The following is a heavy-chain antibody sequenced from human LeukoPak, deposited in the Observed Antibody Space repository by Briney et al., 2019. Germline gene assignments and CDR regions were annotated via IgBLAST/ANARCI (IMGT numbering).Heavy chain of an antibody. CDR3: ARGGPYSVYGDYRNYFDY. V-gene: IGHV3-21*01. CDR1: GFTFNSYS. Sequence: PGGSLRLSCAASGFTFNSYSMNWVRQAPGKGLEWVSSISSSSTYIYYADSVKGRFTISRDNAKNSLYLQMNSPRAEDTAVYYCARGGPYSVYGDYRNYFDYWGQGTLVTVSS. J-gene: IGHJ4*02. CDR2: ISSSSTYI. D-gene: IGHD5/OR15-5a*01.